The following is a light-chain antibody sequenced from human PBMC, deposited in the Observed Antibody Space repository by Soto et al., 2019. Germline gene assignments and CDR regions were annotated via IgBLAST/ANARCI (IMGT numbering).Light chain of an antibody. CDR3: QQSDDIPYT. J-gene: IGKJ2*01. V-gene: IGKV1-39*01. CDR2: AAS. CDR1: PTISTY. Sequence: DIQMPQSPSSLSASVGDRVTITCRASPTISTYLNWYQQEPWKASKLLTYAASNLQSGVTSRFSGSGSGIDCTITINSLQPDDFAAYYCQQSDDIPYTFGQGTKLEIK.